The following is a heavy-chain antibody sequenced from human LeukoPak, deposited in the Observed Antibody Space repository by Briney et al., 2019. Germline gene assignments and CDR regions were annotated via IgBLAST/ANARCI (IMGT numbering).Heavy chain of an antibody. Sequence: TGGSLRLSCAASGFTFSSYAMHWVRQAPGKGLEWVAVITYDGSNKYYADSVKGRFTISRDNSKNTLYLQMNSLRTEDTAVYYCARKLISVGGRDFDLWGRGTLVTVSS. D-gene: IGHD1-26*01. CDR2: ITYDGSNK. J-gene: IGHJ2*01. V-gene: IGHV3-30-3*01. CDR3: ARKLISVGGRDFDL. CDR1: GFTFSSYA.